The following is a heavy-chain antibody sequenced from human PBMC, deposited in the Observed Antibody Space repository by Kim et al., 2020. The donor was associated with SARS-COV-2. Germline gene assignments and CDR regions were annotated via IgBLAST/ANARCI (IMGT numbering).Heavy chain of an antibody. Sequence: TGHAQKFQGRVTVTRNASISTAYMELTSLRSEDTAVYYCARGGAYRRAFDYWGQGTLVTVS. V-gene: IGHV1-8*01. CDR3: ARGGAYRRAFDY. D-gene: IGHD1-1*01. CDR2: T. J-gene: IGHJ4*02.